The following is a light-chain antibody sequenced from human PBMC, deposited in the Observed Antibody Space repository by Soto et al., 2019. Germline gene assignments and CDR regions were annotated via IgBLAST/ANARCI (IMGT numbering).Light chain of an antibody. J-gene: IGLJ3*02. CDR3: QSFDSSLSGV. V-gene: IGLV1-40*01. CDR1: SSNIGAGYD. Sequence: QSVLTQPPSGSGAPGQRVTISCTWSSSNIGAGYDVHWYQQLPGTAPKLLIYGNSNRPSGVPDRFSGSKSGTSASLAITGLQAEDEADYYCQSFDSSLSGVFGGGTKLTVL. CDR2: GNS.